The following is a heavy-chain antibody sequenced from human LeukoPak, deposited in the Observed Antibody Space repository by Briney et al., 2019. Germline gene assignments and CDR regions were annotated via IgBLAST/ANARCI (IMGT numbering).Heavy chain of an antibody. Sequence: SETLSLTCTVSGGSISSYYWSWIRQPPGKGLEWIGYIYYSGSTNYNPSLKSRVTISVDTSKNQFSLKLSSVTAADTAVYYCARHDILTGYYAAQIDYWGQGTLVTVSS. CDR3: ARHDILTGYYAAQIDY. CDR1: GGSISSYY. D-gene: IGHD3-9*01. V-gene: IGHV4-59*08. CDR2: IYYSGST. J-gene: IGHJ4*02.